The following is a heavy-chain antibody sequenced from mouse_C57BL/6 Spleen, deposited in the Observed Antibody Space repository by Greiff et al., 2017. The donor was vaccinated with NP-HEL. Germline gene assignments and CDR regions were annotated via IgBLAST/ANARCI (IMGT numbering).Heavy chain of an antibody. CDR2: ISYSGST. Sequence: EVKLMESGPGMVKPSQSLSLTCTVTGYSITSGYDWHWIRHFPGNKLEWMDYISYSGSTNYNPSLKSRISITHDPSKNHFFLKLNSVTTEDTATYYCARGLRGYFDVWGTGTTVTVSS. V-gene: IGHV3-1*01. CDR3: ARGLRGYFDV. J-gene: IGHJ1*03. CDR1: GYSITSGYD. D-gene: IGHD1-1*01.